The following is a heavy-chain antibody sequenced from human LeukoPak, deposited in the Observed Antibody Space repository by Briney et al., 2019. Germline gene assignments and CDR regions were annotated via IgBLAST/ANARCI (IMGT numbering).Heavy chain of an antibody. Sequence: SETLSLTCAVYGGSFSGYYWSWIRQPPGKGLEWIGEINHSGSTNYNPSLKSRVTISVDTSKNQFSLKLSSVTAADTAVYYCARLTTVTPLWGNWFDPWGQGTLVTVSS. CDR2: INHSGST. CDR1: GGSFSGYY. J-gene: IGHJ5*02. D-gene: IGHD4-11*01. V-gene: IGHV4-34*01. CDR3: ARLTTVTPLWGNWFDP.